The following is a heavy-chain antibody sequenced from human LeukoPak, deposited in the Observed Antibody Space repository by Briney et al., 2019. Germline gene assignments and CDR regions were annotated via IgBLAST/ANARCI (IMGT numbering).Heavy chain of an antibody. CDR3: ARGVYYGDFDFDY. Sequence: ASVKVSCKASGYTFTGYYMHWVRQAPGQGREWMGRINPNSGGTNYAQKFQGRVTMTRDTSISTAYMELSRLRSDDTAVYYCARGVYYGDFDFDYWGQGTLVTVSS. V-gene: IGHV1-2*06. J-gene: IGHJ4*02. CDR2: INPNSGGT. D-gene: IGHD4-17*01. CDR1: GYTFTGYY.